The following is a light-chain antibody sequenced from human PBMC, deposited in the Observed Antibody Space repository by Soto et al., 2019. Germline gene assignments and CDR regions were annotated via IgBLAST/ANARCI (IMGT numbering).Light chain of an antibody. J-gene: IGKJ1*01. CDR1: QTISSY. CDR3: QQSYSTPRT. V-gene: IGKV1-39*01. Sequence: DLQMTQSPSSLSASVGDRVTITCRASQTISSYLNWYQQKPGKAPKILIYAASSLQSGVPSRFSGSGSGTDFTLTISSRQPEDFATYYCQQSYSTPRTFGQGTKVEFK. CDR2: AAS.